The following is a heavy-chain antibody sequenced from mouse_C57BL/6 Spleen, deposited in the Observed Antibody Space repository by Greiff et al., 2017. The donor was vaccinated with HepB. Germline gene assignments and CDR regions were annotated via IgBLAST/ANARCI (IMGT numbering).Heavy chain of an antibody. J-gene: IGHJ1*03. CDR1: GYAFSSYW. Sequence: QVQLQQSGAELVKPGASVKISCKASGYAFSSYWMNWVKQRPGKGLEWIGQIYPGDGDTNYNGKFKGKATLTADKSSSTAYMQLSSLTSEDSAVYFCARSLDLYYGSRYWYFDVWGTGTTVTVSS. CDR3: ARSLDLYYGSRYWYFDV. D-gene: IGHD1-1*01. V-gene: IGHV1-80*01. CDR2: IYPGDGDT.